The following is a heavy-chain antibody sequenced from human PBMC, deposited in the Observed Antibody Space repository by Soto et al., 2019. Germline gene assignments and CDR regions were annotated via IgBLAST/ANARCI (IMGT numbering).Heavy chain of an antibody. CDR2: MNPNSGNT. D-gene: IGHD3-3*01. Sequence: GASGNVSCKASGYTFTRYDINWVRQATGRGLEWMGWMNPNSGNTGYAQKFQGRVTMTRNTSISTAYMELSSLRSEDTAVYYCARGFNPYYDFWSGYYMFDYWGQGTLVTVSS. CDR1: GYTFTRYD. V-gene: IGHV1-8*01. J-gene: IGHJ4*02. CDR3: ARGFNPYYDFWSGYYMFDY.